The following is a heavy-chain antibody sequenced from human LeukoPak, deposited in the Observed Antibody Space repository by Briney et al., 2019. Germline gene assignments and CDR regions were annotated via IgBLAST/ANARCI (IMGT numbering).Heavy chain of an antibody. D-gene: IGHD6-19*01. Sequence: GGSPRLSCAASGFAFSTYWMKWVRHAPGEGLGLVASLMDDGGANYCVDSVKGRFTISGDNAKYSLYLRMNSLRVEDTAVYYCAKQKSGVAVAGPGAHWGQGTPVTVSS. CDR2: LMDDGGAN. CDR1: GFAFSTYW. CDR3: AKQKSGVAVAGPGAH. J-gene: IGHJ1*01. V-gene: IGHV3-7*01.